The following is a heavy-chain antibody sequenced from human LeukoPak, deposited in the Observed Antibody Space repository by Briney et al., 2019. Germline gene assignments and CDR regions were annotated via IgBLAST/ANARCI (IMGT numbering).Heavy chain of an antibody. CDR1: GFTFNNYA. CDR2: ISGSGGTT. J-gene: IGHJ4*02. V-gene: IGHV3-23*01. CDR3: AKHNIDY. D-gene: IGHD1-1*01. Sequence: GGSLRLSCAASGFTFNNYAMNWVRQAPGKGLEWVSVISGSGGTTYYADSVKGRFTISRDNSKNTLYLQMNSLRAEDTAVYYCAKHNIDYWGQGTLVTVSS.